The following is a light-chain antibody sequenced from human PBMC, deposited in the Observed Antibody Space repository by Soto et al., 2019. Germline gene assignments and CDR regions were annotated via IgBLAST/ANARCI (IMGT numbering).Light chain of an antibody. Sequence: VLSQSPVTLSLSPGERATLSCRASQSVSNNYLAWYQQKPGQAPRLLIYGSSNRATGIPDRFSGSGSGTDFTLTISRLEAEDFAVYYCQQYGSSGTFGQGTKVDIK. J-gene: IGKJ1*01. V-gene: IGKV3-20*01. CDR1: QSVSNNY. CDR3: QQYGSSGT. CDR2: GSS.